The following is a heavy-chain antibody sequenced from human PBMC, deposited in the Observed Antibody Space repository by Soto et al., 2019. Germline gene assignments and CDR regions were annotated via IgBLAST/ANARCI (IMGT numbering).Heavy chain of an antibody. V-gene: IGHV1-3*01. CDR1: GYTFTSYA. Sequence: ASVKVSCKASGYTFTSYAIHWVRQAPGQRLEWMGWINGASGDTKFSEKFQGRVTITRDTSVTTAYLELSSLSSEDTALYYCARGGEPIDYWGQGTLVTVSS. J-gene: IGHJ4*02. CDR2: INGASGDT. CDR3: ARGGEPIDY. D-gene: IGHD2-21*01.